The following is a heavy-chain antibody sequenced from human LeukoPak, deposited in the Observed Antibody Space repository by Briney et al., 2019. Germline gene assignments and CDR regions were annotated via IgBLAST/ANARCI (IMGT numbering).Heavy chain of an antibody. CDR1: GVTFSSYW. Sequence: RGSLRLSCAASGVTFSSYWMHCVRQAPGNGLVWVSRINSDGSSTSYADSVKGRFTISRDNAKNTLYLQMNSLRAEDTAVYYCARAEERWLQPYYFDYWGQGTLVTVSS. V-gene: IGHV3-74*01. CDR2: INSDGSST. CDR3: ARAEERWLQPYYFDY. D-gene: IGHD5-24*01. J-gene: IGHJ4*02.